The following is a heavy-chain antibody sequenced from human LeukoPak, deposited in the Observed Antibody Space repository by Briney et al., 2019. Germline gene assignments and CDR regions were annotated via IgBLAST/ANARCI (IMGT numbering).Heavy chain of an antibody. V-gene: IGHV1-58*01. CDR1: GFTFTSSA. CDR2: IVVGSGNT. J-gene: IGHJ6*04. Sequence: SVKVSCKASGFTFTSSAVQWVRQARGQRLEWIGGIVVGSGNTNYAQKFQERVTITRDMSTSTAYMELSSLRSEDTAVYYCAADRSHPRYSYGTHYYGMDVWGKGTTVTVSS. D-gene: IGHD5-18*01. CDR3: AADRSHPRYSYGTHYYGMDV.